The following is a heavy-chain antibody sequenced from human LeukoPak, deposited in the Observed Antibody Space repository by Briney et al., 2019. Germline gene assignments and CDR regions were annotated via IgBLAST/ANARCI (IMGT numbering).Heavy chain of an antibody. CDR3: ANLAAAGPRDFDY. J-gene: IGHJ4*02. CDR2: IYSGGST. CDR1: GFTVSSNY. V-gene: IGHV3-53*01. D-gene: IGHD6-13*01. Sequence: GGSLRLSCAASGFTVSSNYMSWVRQAPGKGLEWVSVIYSGGSTYYADSVKGRFTISRDNSKNTLYLQMNSLRAEDTAVYYCANLAAAGPRDFDYWGQGTLVTVSS.